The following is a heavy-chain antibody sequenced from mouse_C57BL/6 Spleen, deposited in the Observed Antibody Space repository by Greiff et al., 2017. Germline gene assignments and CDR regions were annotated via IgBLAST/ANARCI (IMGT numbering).Heavy chain of an antibody. CDR1: GYTFTDYY. J-gene: IGHJ2*01. CDR2: INPNNGGT. V-gene: IGHV1-26*01. CDR3: YYGHDY. Sequence: EVQLQQSGPELVKPGASVKISCKASGYTFTDYYMNWVKQSHGKSLEWIGDINPNNGGTSYNQKFKGKATLTVDKSSSTAYMELRSLTSEDSAVYYGYYGHDYWGQGTTLTVSS. D-gene: IGHD1-1*02.